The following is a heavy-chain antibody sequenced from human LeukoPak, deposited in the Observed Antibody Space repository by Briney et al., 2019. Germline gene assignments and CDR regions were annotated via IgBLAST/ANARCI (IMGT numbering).Heavy chain of an antibody. V-gene: IGHV4-31*09. D-gene: IGHD3-22*01. CDR1: GGSISSGGYY. Sequence: PSQTLSLTCTVSGGSISSGGYYWSWIRQHPGKGLEWIGYIYYSGSTYYNPSLKSRVTISVDTSKNQFSLKLSSVTAADTAVYYCLMYYYDSSGYYYGDAFDIWGQGTMVTVSS. CDR2: IYYSGST. J-gene: IGHJ3*02. CDR3: LMYYYDSSGYYYGDAFDI.